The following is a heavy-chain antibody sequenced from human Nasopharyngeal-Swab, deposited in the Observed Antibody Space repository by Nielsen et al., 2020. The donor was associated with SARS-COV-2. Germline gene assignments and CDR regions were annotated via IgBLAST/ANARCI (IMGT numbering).Heavy chain of an antibody. CDR2: ISSSSSYI. Sequence: GCADLGAALEWVSSISSSSSYIYYADSVKGRFTISRDNAKNSLYLQMNSLRAEDTAVYYCARDRQQLVLGYYYYYMDVWDKGTTVTVSS. D-gene: IGHD6-13*01. J-gene: IGHJ6*03. V-gene: IGHV3-21*01. CDR3: ARDRQQLVLGYYYYYMDV.